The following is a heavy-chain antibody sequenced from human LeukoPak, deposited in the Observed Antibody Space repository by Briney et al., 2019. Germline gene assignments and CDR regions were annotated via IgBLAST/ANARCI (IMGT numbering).Heavy chain of an antibody. CDR1: GGSVSSSTYY. Sequence: SESLSLTCTVSGGSVSSSTYYWVRLPQPPGMGLEWIGRIDYSVNTYYTQSRRGRFTISVDTSNNPFYLKLTCVTAADTAVYYCAPGSTGGNRGSWFDPWGQGTLAAVSS. CDR2: IDYSVNT. CDR3: APGSTGGNRGSWFDP. J-gene: IGHJ5*02. D-gene: IGHD2-8*02. V-gene: IGHV4-39*01.